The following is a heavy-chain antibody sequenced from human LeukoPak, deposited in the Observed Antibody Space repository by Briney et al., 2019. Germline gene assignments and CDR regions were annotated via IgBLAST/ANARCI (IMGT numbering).Heavy chain of an antibody. Sequence: PGGFLRLSCAASGFTFDDYGMSWVRQAPGKGLEWVSGINWNGGSTGYADSVKGRFTISRDNAKNSLYLQMNSLRAEDTALYHCARDSHGITIFGVVNNWFDPWGQGTLVTVSS. CDR3: ARDSHGITIFGVVNNWFDP. D-gene: IGHD3-3*01. V-gene: IGHV3-20*01. J-gene: IGHJ5*02. CDR1: GFTFDDYG. CDR2: INWNGGST.